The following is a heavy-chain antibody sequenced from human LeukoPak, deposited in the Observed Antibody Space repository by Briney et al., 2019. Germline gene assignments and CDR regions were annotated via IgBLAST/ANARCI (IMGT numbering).Heavy chain of an antibody. Sequence: PSETLSLTCTVSGGSISSYYRSWIRQPAGKGLEWIGRIYTSGSTNYNPSLKSRVTMSVDTSKNQFSLKLSSVTAADTAVYYCARDLYYYDSSGYFSTFDYWGQGTLVTVSS. V-gene: IGHV4-4*07. J-gene: IGHJ4*02. CDR2: IYTSGST. CDR1: GGSISSYY. CDR3: ARDLYYYDSSGYFSTFDY. D-gene: IGHD3-22*01.